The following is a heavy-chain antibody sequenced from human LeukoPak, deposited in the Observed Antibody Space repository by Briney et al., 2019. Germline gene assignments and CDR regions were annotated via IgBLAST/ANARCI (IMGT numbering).Heavy chain of an antibody. V-gene: IGHV3-21*01. D-gene: IGHD6-13*01. CDR3: ARDRRSIAAAVDY. Sequence: PGGSLRLSCAASGFTFSSYAMHWVRQAPGKGLEWVSSISSSSSYIYYADSVKGRFTISRDNAKNSLYLQMNSLRAEDTAVYYCARDRRSIAAAVDYWGQGTLVTVSS. CDR2: ISSSSSYI. J-gene: IGHJ4*02. CDR1: GFTFSSYA.